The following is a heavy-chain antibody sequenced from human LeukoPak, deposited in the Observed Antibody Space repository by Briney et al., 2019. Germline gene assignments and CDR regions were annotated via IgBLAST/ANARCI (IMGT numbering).Heavy chain of an antibody. Sequence: ASVKVSCKASGYTFSRYYMHWVRQAPGQGLEWMGMIDLSSGGSTSYAQEFQGRVTMTKDTSTSTVYMELSSLRSEDTAVYYCARVGGSTWYLSFDYWGQGTLVTVSS. CDR2: IDLSSGGST. V-gene: IGHV1-46*01. CDR1: GYTFSRYY. D-gene: IGHD6-13*01. CDR3: ARVGGSTWYLSFDY. J-gene: IGHJ4*02.